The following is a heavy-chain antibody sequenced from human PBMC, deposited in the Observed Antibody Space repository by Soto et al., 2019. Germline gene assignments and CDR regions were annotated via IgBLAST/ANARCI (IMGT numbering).Heavy chain of an antibody. V-gene: IGHV1-18*01. J-gene: IGHJ4*02. Sequence: WASVKVSCKASGYTFINYGISWVRQAPGQGLEWLGWISPNNGHTKNARKFQDRITMTTDTSTTTAYLELRSLRSDDTAVYFCARDQLHFLDYYFENWGQGALVTVSS. CDR3: ARDQLHFLDYYFEN. CDR2: ISPNNGHT. CDR1: GYTFINYG. D-gene: IGHD3-3*01.